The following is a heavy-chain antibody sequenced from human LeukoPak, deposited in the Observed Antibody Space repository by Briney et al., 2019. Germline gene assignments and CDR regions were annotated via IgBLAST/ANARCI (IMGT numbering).Heavy chain of an antibody. D-gene: IGHD3-3*01. CDR3: ARDVDTSGHSAQLDP. V-gene: IGHV3-33*01. J-gene: IGHJ5*02. Sequence: GGSLRLSCAPAGLTFSTFGIHWLRRTPGKGLEWAAAIQSDGSKQYYGDSVKGRFPISRDSSRNTVYLQMNSLRDEDTAVYYCARDVDTSGHSAQLDPWGQGTLVTVCS. CDR1: GLTFSTFG. CDR2: IQSDGSKQ.